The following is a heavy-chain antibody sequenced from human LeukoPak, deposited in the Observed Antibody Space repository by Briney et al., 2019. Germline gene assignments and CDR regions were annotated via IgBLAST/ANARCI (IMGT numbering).Heavy chain of an antibody. J-gene: IGHJ4*02. V-gene: IGHV3-66*02. CDR1: LFTVCSTY. D-gene: IGHD6-13*01. CDR3: ARDSNYDY. CDR2: LYSGGTT. Sequence: GGSLRLSCVASLFTVCSTYLSWVRQAPGRGLEWVSVLYSGGTTYYADSVKGRFTIYRDNAKNTMYLQMNSLRAEDTAVYYCARDSNYDYWGQGTLVTVSS.